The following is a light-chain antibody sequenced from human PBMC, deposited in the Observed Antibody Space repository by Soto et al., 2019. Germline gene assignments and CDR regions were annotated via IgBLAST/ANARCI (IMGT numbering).Light chain of an antibody. J-gene: IGKJ3*01. V-gene: IGKV3-20*01. CDR3: QQYGRSPFT. CDR2: GAS. Sequence: ESVLTQSPGTLSMSPGERATLSCRASQSVSSSYSALYQQKPGQAPRLLIYGASRRATGIPDRFSGSGSGKDFTLTISRLEPEDFAVYYCQQYGRSPFTFGPGTKVDIK. CDR1: QSVSSSY.